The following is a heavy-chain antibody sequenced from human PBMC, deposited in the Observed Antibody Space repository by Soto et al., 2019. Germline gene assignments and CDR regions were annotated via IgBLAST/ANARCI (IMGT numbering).Heavy chain of an antibody. CDR3: VRQAGGASTPGDDY. CDR2: MNPYTGET. Sequence: QVQLVQSGAEVRKPGASVRVSCKASGYTFDAFDIHWVRQATGQGLELSGWMNPYTGETAYTQTFRGRVSMTRDTAVSTAYMELTSLTSEDSAIYFCVRQAGGASTPGDDYWGQGTLVTVSS. V-gene: IGHV1-8*01. CDR1: GYTFDAFD. D-gene: IGHD2-15*01. J-gene: IGHJ4*02.